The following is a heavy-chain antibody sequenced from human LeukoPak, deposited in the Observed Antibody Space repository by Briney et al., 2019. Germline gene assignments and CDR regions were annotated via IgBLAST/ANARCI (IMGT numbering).Heavy chain of an antibody. CDR1: GGSISSYY. CDR2: IYTSGST. J-gene: IGHJ3*02. V-gene: IGHV4-4*07. Sequence: AETLTLTCTVSGGSISSYYWSWIRQPAGKGLEWIGRIYTSGSTNYNPSLKSRVTISVDKSKNQFSLKLSSVTAADTAVYYCAREPLQAGSTHIIGAFDIWGQGTMVTVSS. CDR3: AREPLQAGSTHIIGAFDI. D-gene: IGHD3-10*01.